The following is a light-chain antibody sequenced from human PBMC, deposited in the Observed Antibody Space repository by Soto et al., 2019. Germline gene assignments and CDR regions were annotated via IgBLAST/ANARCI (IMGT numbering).Light chain of an antibody. V-gene: IGKV3-15*01. Sequence: EIVMTQSPATLSVSPGEKATLSCRARQSVSSNLAWYQQKPGQAPRLLIYGASTRATGIPARFSGSGSGTEFTLTISSLQSEDFAVYYCQQYNNWPPKWTFGQGTKVDIK. CDR1: QSVSSN. CDR3: QQYNNWPPKWT. CDR2: GAS. J-gene: IGKJ1*01.